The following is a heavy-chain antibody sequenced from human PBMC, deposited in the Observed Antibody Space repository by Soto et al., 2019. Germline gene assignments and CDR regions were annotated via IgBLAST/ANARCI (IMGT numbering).Heavy chain of an antibody. J-gene: IGHJ4*02. Sequence: QVHLEESGGGLVKPGGSLRLSCTASGFIFSDYYMSWIRQAPGKGLEWVSDISNSGRITHHAESVEGRFTISRDNAKDSLYLHMNSLRPEDSAIYYCARDHGGGGLTLEYWGQGTLVTVSS. D-gene: IGHD3-16*01. CDR1: GFIFSDYY. CDR3: ARDHGGGGLTLEY. V-gene: IGHV3-11*01. CDR2: ISNSGRIT.